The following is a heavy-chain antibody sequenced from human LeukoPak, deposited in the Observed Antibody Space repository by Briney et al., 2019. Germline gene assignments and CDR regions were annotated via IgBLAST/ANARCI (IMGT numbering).Heavy chain of an antibody. Sequence: GGSLRLSCAAFGFTFSSYGMHWVRQAPGKGLEWVAFIRYDGSNKYYADSVKGRFTISRDNSKNTLYLQMNSLRAEDTAVYYCAKDWYPIIAVAGSDAFDIWGQGTMVTVSS. CDR1: GFTFSSYG. CDR2: IRYDGSNK. J-gene: IGHJ3*02. D-gene: IGHD6-19*01. CDR3: AKDWYPIIAVAGSDAFDI. V-gene: IGHV3-30*02.